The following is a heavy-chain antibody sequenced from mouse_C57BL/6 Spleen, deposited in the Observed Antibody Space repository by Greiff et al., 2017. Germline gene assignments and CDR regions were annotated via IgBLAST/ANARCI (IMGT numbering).Heavy chain of an antibody. CDR1: GFTFSDYY. V-gene: IGHV5-16*01. CDR2: INYDGSST. J-gene: IGHJ1*03. CDR3: ARDGNWYFDV. D-gene: IGHD1-1*02. Sequence: EVMLVESEGGLVQPGSSMKLSCTASGFTFSDYYMAWVRQVPEKGLEWVANINYDGSSTYYLDSLKSRFIISRDNAKNILYLQMSSLKSEDTATYYCARDGNWYFDVWGTGTTVTVSS.